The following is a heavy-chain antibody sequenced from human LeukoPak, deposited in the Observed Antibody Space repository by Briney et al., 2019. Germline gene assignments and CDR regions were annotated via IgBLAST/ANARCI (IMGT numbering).Heavy chain of an antibody. J-gene: IGHJ4*02. Sequence: GGSLRLSCAASGFTLSSYSMNWVRQAPGKGLEWVSYINSGSNTIYYADSVKGRFTISRDNAKSSLYLQMNSLRAEDTAVYYCARGPSGYHNTGGQGTLVTVSS. CDR3: ARGPSGYHNT. CDR1: GFTLSSYS. V-gene: IGHV3-48*01. D-gene: IGHD5-12*01. CDR2: INSGSNTI.